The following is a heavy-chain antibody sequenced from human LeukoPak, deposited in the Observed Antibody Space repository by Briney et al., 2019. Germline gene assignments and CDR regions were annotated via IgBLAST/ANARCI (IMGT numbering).Heavy chain of an antibody. CDR2: IYHSGST. CDR1: GYSISSGYH. V-gene: IGHV4-38-2*01. D-gene: IGHD2-8*01. CDR3: ARHSPGVLGYYYYYMDV. Sequence: PSETLSLTCAVSGYSISSGYHWGWIRQPPGKGLEWIGSIYHSGSTYYNPSLKSRVTISVDTSKNQFSLKLSSVTAADTAVYYCARHSPGVLGYYYYYMDVWGKGTTVTVSS. J-gene: IGHJ6*03.